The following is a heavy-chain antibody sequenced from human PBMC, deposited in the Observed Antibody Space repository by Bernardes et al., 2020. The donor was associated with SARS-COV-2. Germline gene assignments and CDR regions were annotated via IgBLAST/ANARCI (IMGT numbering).Heavy chain of an antibody. Sequence: GGSLRLSREASGFPFSSYRLTWVRQAPGKGLEWVANIDQDGTEKLYVDSVKGRFTISRDNAKNSLYLQMDSLRGEDTAIYYCAGCCTGRTCYSCLYGGQGAMVTVSS. CDR3: AGCCTGRTCYSCLY. D-gene: IGHD2-15*01. J-gene: IGHJ4*02. CDR1: GFPFSSYR. CDR2: IDQDGTEK. V-gene: IGHV3-7*01.